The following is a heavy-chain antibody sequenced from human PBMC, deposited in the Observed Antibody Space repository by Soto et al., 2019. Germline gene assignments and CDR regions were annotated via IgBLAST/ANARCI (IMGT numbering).Heavy chain of an antibody. Sequence: SETLSLTCTVSGGSISSGVYYWSWIRHHPGKGLEWIGYIYYSGSTYYNPSLKSRVTISVDTSKNQFSLRLSSVTAADTAVYYCARDRPSYGMDVWGQGTTVTVSS. CDR2: IYYSGST. V-gene: IGHV4-31*03. CDR3: ARDRPSYGMDV. CDR1: GGSISSGVYY. J-gene: IGHJ6*02.